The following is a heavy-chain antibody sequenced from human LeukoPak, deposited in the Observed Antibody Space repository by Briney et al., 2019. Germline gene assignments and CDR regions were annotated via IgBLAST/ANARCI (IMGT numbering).Heavy chain of an antibody. V-gene: IGHV4-4*02. CDR1: GGSISSSNW. J-gene: IGHJ4*02. CDR2: IYHSGST. CDR3: AKCIASGSYSFRFDY. D-gene: IGHD3-10*01. Sequence: SGTLSLTCAVSGGSISSSNWWSWVRQPPGKGLEWIGEIYHSGSTNYNPSLKSRVTISVDKSKNQFSLKLSSVTAADTAVYYCAKCIASGSYSFRFDYWGQGSLVTVSS.